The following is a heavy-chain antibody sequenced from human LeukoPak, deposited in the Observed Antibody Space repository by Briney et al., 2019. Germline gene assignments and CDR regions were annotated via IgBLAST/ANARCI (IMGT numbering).Heavy chain of an antibody. CDR3: ARGTIFGVVIKAFYYYYMDV. J-gene: IGHJ6*03. CDR1: GGTFSSYA. Sequence: ASVKVSCKASGGTFSSYAISWVRQAPGQGLEWMGGIIPIFGTANYAQKFQGRVTITADKSTSTAYMELSSLRSEDTAVYYCARGTIFGVVIKAFYYYYMDVWGKGTTVTVSS. V-gene: IGHV1-69*06. CDR2: IIPIFGTA. D-gene: IGHD3-3*01.